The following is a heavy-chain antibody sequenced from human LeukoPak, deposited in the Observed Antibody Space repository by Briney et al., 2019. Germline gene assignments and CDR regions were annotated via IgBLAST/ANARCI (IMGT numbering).Heavy chain of an antibody. CDR1: VRTFSNDW. CDR3: ARLDSGGFSFITY. Sequence: LGESLQISSEASVRTFSNDWIGWVRHMPGKGLEWMGIINTGNSESRYTPSCQGHVSFSAHKCITSPYLRCISLEASDTAMYYRARLDSGGFSFITYWGAGSLVTVPS. CDR2: INTGNSES. J-gene: IGHJ4*02. D-gene: IGHD3-22*01. V-gene: IGHV5-51*01.